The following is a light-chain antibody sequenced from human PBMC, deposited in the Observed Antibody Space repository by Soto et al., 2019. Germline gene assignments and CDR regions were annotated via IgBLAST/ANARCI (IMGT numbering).Light chain of an antibody. CDR2: EGS. V-gene: IGLV2-23*01. Sequence: QSALTQPASVSGSPGQSITISCTGTSSDVGSYNLVSWYQQHPGKAPKVMIYEGSKRRSGVSNRFSGSKSGNTASLTISGLQAEDEADYYCCSYAGSSTWVFGGGTKLTVL. CDR1: SSDVGSYNL. CDR3: CSYAGSSTWV. J-gene: IGLJ3*02.